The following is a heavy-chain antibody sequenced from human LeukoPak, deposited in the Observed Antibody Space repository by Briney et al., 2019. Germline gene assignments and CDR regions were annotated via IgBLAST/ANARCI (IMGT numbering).Heavy chain of an antibody. Sequence: KASETLSLTCTVSGGSISSYYWSWIRQPAGKGLEWIGRIYTSGSTDYNPSLKSRVTISVDTSKNQFSLKLSSVTAADTAVYYCARPGSNSYGLYYFDYWGQGTLVTVSS. CDR1: GGSISSYY. D-gene: IGHD5-18*01. J-gene: IGHJ4*02. V-gene: IGHV4-4*07. CDR3: ARPGSNSYGLYYFDY. CDR2: IYTSGST.